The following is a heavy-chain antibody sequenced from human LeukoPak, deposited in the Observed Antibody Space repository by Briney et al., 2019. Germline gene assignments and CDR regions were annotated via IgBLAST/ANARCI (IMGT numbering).Heavy chain of an antibody. CDR2: IKQDGSEK. CDR1: GFTFSSYW. J-gene: IGHJ4*02. V-gene: IGHV3-7*01. D-gene: IGHD4-17*01. CDR3: ARVPPYGDYRGDSQPADY. Sequence: PGGSPRLSCAASGFTFSSYWMSWVRQATGKGLEWVANIKQDGSEKYYVDSVKGRFTISRDNAKNSLYLQMNSLRAEDTAVYYCARVPPYGDYRGDSQPADYWGQGTLVTVSS.